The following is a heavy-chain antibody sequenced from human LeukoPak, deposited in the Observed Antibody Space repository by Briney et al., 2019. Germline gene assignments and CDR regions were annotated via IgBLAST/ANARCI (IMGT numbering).Heavy chain of an antibody. CDR2: IIPIFGTA. Sequence: SVKVSCKASGYTFTNYYMHWVRQAPGQGLEWMGGIIPIFGTANYAQKFQGRVTITTDESTSTAYMELSSLRSEDTAVYYCASVNEHYRGQGTLVTVSS. J-gene: IGHJ4*02. CDR3: ASVNEHY. V-gene: IGHV1-69*05. CDR1: GYTFTNYY.